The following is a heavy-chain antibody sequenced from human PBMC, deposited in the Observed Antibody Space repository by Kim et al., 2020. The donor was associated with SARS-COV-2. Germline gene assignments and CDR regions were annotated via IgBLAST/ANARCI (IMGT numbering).Heavy chain of an antibody. V-gene: IGHV3-7*03. CDR3: ARADTAMAPRTLDY. Sequence: GGSLRLSCAASGFTFSSYWMSWVRQAPGKGLEWVANIKQDGSEKYYVDSVKGRFTISRDNAKNSLYLQMNSLRAEDTAVYYCARADTAMAPRTLDYWGQGTLVTVSS. CDR2: IKQDGSEK. J-gene: IGHJ4*02. CDR1: GFTFSSYW. D-gene: IGHD5-18*01.